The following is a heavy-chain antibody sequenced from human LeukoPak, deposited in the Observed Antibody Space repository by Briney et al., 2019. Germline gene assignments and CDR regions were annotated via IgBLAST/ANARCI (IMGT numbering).Heavy chain of an antibody. CDR1: GFTVSSNF. CDR2: IYNNGDRT. J-gene: IGHJ3*02. CDR3: ARDVTYYYDSSGSGAFDI. V-gene: IGHV3-66*01. Sequence: PGGSLRLSCAASGFTVSSNFMSWARQAPGKGLEWVSVIYNNGDRTTYADSVKGRFTISRDNAKNSLYLQMNSLRAEDTAVYYCARDVTYYYDSSGSGAFDIWGQGTMVTVSS. D-gene: IGHD3-22*01.